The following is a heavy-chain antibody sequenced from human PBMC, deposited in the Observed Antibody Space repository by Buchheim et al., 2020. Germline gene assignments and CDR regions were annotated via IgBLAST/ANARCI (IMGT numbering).Heavy chain of an antibody. J-gene: IGHJ6*02. CDR2: ISYDGSNK. Sequence: QVQLVESGGGVVQPGRSLRLSCAASGFTFSSYGMHWVRHAPGKGLEWVAVISYDGSNKYYADSVKGRFTISRDNSKNTLYLQMNSLRAEDTAVYYCAKDRGYSYYYGMDVWGQGTT. CDR3: AKDRGYSYYYGMDV. V-gene: IGHV3-30*18. CDR1: GFTFSSYG. D-gene: IGHD5-18*01.